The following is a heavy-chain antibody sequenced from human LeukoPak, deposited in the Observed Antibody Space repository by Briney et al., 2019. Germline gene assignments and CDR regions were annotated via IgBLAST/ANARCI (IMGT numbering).Heavy chain of an antibody. CDR1: GYSFTSYW. Sequence: KNGESLKISCKGSGYSFTSYWIGWGRQMPGKGLEWMGIIYPGDSDTRYSPSFQGQVTISADKSITTAYLQWSSLKASDTAMYYCARAPPDFTTVTTLDYWGQGTLVTVSS. V-gene: IGHV5-51*01. J-gene: IGHJ4*02. D-gene: IGHD4-17*01. CDR2: IYPGDSDT. CDR3: ARAPPDFTTVTTLDY.